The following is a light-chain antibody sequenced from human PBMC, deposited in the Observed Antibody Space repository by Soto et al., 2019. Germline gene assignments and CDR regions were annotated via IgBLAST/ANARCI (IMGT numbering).Light chain of an antibody. CDR3: QQFYSSPIT. CDR2: DTS. V-gene: IGKV3-20*01. CDR1: QSLANSF. Sequence: EIALTQSPDTLSLSPGERATISCSASQSLANSFIAWYQQKPGQAPRLLIYDTSSRASGIPDRFSGSGSGTDFTLTISRLEPEDFAVYYCQQFYSSPITFGRGTRLE. J-gene: IGKJ5*01.